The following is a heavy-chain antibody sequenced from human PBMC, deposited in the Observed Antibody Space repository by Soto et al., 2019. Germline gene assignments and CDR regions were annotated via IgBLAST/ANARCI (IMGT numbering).Heavy chain of an antibody. CDR1: GYTLTELS. J-gene: IGHJ5*02. V-gene: IGHV1-24*01. Sequence: GASVKVSCKVSGYTLTELSMHWVRQAPGKGLEWMGGFDPEDGETIYAQKFQGRVTMTEDTSTDTAYMELSSLRSEDTAVYYCATGHRTYYYGSGSYYNHWFDPWGQGTLVTVSS. CDR2: FDPEDGET. CDR3: ATGHRTYYYGSGSYYNHWFDP. D-gene: IGHD3-10*01.